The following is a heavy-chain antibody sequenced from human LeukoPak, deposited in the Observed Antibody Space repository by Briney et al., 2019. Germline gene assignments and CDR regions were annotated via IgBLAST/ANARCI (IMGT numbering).Heavy chain of an antibody. CDR3: AAAPPYSGFDWGES. CDR1: GYTFTSYD. Sequence: SVKVSCKASGYTFTSYDINWVRQATGQGLEWMGGIIPIFDTANYAQKFQGRVTITADKSTSTAYMELSSLRSEDTAVYHCAAAPPYSGFDWGESWGQGTLVTVSS. J-gene: IGHJ5*02. CDR2: IIPIFDTA. V-gene: IGHV1-69*06. D-gene: IGHD5-12*01.